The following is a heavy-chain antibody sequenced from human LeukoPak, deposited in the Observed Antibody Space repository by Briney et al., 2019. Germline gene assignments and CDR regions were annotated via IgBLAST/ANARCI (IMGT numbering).Heavy chain of an antibody. J-gene: IGHJ4*02. CDR3: ARRGSGSYVDY. CDR1: GYSFTNYW. CDR2: TYPGDSDT. D-gene: IGHD1-26*01. V-gene: IGHV5-51*01. Sequence: GESLKISCKGSGYSFTNYWIGWVRQMPGKGLEWMGITYPGDSDTTYSLSFQGQVTISADKSISTAYLQWSSLKASDTAMYYCARRGSGSYVDYWGQGTLVTVSS.